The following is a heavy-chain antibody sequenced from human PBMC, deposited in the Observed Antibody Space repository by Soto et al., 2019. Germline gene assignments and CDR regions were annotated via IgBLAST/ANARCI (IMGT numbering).Heavy chain of an antibody. V-gene: IGHV3-9*01. D-gene: IGHD1-1*01. Sequence: GGSLRLSCAASGFTFDDYAMHWVRQAPGKGLEWVSGISWNSGSIGYADSVKGRFTISRDNAKNSLYLQMNSLRAEDTALYYCAKDDSNAYNEGIFDYWGHGTLVTVSS. J-gene: IGHJ4*01. CDR3: AKDDSNAYNEGIFDY. CDR1: GFTFDDYA. CDR2: ISWNSGSI.